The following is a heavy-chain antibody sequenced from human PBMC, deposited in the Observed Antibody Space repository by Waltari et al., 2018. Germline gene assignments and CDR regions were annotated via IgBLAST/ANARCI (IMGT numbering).Heavy chain of an antibody. D-gene: IGHD3-10*01. Sequence: QVQLVQSGAEVKKPGASVKVSCKASEYTFTGYYMHWVRQAPGQGLEWMGWINPNNGGTNYAQKFQGRVTMTRDTSISTAYMELSRLRSDDTAVYYCATVGEGGSPSWDYWGQGTLVIVSS. V-gene: IGHV1-2*02. CDR2: INPNNGGT. CDR3: ATVGEGGSPSWDY. CDR1: EYTFTGYY. J-gene: IGHJ4*02.